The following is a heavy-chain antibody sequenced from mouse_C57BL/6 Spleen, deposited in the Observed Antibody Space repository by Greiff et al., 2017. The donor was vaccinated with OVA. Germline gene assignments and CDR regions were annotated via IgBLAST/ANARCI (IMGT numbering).Heavy chain of an antibody. D-gene: IGHD2-4*01. V-gene: IGHV5-4*01. CDR1: GFTFSSYA. Sequence: EVQGVESGGGLVKPGGSLKLSCAASGFTFSSYAMSWVRQTPEKRLEWVATISDGGSYTYYPDNVKGRFTISRDNAKNNLYLQMSHLKSEDTAMYYCARDGGLHAMDYWGQGTSVTVSS. CDR2: ISDGGSYT. CDR3: ARDGGLHAMDY. J-gene: IGHJ4*01.